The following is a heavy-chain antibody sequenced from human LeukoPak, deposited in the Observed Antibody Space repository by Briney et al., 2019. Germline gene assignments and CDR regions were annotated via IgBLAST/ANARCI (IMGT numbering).Heavy chain of an antibody. V-gene: IGHV1-46*01. D-gene: IGHD4-23*01. CDR3: ARDPSPYGGNYYFDY. CDR2: ITPSGGST. CDR1: GYTFTSYY. Sequence: ASVKVSCKASGYTFTSYYMHWVRQAPGQGLEWMGIITPSGGSTSYAQKFQGRVTMTRDTSTSTVYMELSSLRSEDTAVYYCARDPSPYGGNYYFDYWGQGTLVTVSS. J-gene: IGHJ4*02.